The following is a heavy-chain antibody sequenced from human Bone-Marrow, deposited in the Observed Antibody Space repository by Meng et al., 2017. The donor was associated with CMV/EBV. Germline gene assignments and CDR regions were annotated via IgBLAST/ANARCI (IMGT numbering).Heavy chain of an antibody. Sequence: SETLSLTCTVSGGSISSYYWGWIRQPPGKGLEWIGSIYYSGSTSYNPSLKSRVTISVDMSKNQFSLKLSSVTAADTAMYYCARGVEKTYYDILTGYGAQNWFDPWGQGTLVTVSS. CDR1: GGSISSYY. J-gene: IGHJ5*02. CDR2: IYYSGST. D-gene: IGHD3-9*01. CDR3: ARGVEKTYYDILTGYGAQNWFDP. V-gene: IGHV4-39*07.